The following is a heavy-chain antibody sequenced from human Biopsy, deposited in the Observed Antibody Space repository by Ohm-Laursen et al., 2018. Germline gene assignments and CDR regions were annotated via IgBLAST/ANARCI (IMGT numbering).Heavy chain of an antibody. J-gene: IGHJ4*02. Sequence: SETLSLTCTVSGGSISSYYWNWIRQPPGKGLEWIGYIYYSGSTNYNPSLKSRVTISVDMSKSQLSLKLTSVTTADTAVYYCARGNEVMVTGPYFFDYWGQGTLVIVSS. D-gene: IGHD2-21*02. CDR2: IYYSGST. CDR3: ARGNEVMVTGPYFFDY. CDR1: GGSISSYY. V-gene: IGHV4-59*01.